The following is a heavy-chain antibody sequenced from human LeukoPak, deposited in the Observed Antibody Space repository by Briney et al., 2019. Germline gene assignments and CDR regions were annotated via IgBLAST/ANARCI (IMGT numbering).Heavy chain of an antibody. CDR1: GFAFSSYT. CDR3: ARDFPGIAVAGTRPLDY. Sequence: GGSLRLSCVASGFAFSSYTINWVRQTPGKGLEWVSSISGSTYYIYYADSVRGRFTISRDNSKNTLYLQMNSLRAEDTAVYYCARDFPGIAVAGTRPLDYWGQGTLVTVSS. D-gene: IGHD6-19*01. V-gene: IGHV3-21*04. CDR2: ISGSTYYI. J-gene: IGHJ4*02.